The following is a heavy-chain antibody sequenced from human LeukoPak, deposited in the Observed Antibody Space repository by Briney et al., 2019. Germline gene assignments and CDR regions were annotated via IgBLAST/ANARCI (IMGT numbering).Heavy chain of an antibody. V-gene: IGHV3-49*03. CDR3: TSSYRSGWYGQY. CDR2: IRSKTHGGTT. J-gene: IGHJ4*02. CDR1: GFTFGDYP. Sequence: GGSLRLSCTASGFTFGDYPITWSRQAPGKGLEWVGFIRSKTHGGTTEYAASAKGRFTISGDDSKNIAYLQMNSLKTEDTAMYYCTSSYRSGWYGQYWGQGTLVTVSS. D-gene: IGHD6-19*01.